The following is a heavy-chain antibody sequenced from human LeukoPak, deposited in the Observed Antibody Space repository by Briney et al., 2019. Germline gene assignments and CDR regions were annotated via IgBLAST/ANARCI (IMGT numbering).Heavy chain of an antibody. CDR2: MNSISGNT. CDR3: ARVMFYYDSSGYYAWFDP. J-gene: IGHJ5*02. D-gene: IGHD3-22*01. V-gene: IGHV1-8*01. CDR1: GYTFTTYD. Sequence: VKVSCKASGYTFTTYDINWVRQAPGQGLEWMGWMNSISGNTGYAQKFQGRVTMTRDTSISTAYMELSSLTSEDTGVYCARVMFYYDSSGYYAWFDPWGQGTQVTVSS.